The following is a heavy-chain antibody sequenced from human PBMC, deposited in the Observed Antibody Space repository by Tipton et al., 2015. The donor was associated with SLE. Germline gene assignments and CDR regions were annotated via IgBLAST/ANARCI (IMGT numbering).Heavy chain of an antibody. J-gene: IGHJ2*01. V-gene: IGHV4-59*11. Sequence: PGLVKPSETLSLTCTVSGESISSHHWSWIRQPPGKGLEWIGYIYYSGSTNYNPSLKSRVTISVDTSKNQFSLKLSSVTAADTAVYYCSRVSLDIAIIRHWYFDLWGRGTLVTVSS. D-gene: IGHD2-21*01. CDR1: GESISSHH. CDR3: SRVSLDIAIIRHWYFDL. CDR2: IYYSGST.